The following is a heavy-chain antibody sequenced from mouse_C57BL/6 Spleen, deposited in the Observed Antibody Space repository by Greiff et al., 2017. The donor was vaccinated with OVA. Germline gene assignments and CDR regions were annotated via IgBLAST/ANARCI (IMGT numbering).Heavy chain of an antibody. D-gene: IGHD1-1*02. Sequence: VKLQESGPGLVQPSQSLSITCTVSGFSLTSYGVHWVRQSPGKGLEWLGVIWRGGSTDYNAAFMSRLSITKDNSKSQVFFKMNSLQADDTAIYYCAKNADYYGNYLDYWGQGTTLTVSS. V-gene: IGHV2-5*01. CDR2: IWRGGST. CDR1: GFSLTSYG. CDR3: AKNADYYGNYLDY. J-gene: IGHJ2*01.